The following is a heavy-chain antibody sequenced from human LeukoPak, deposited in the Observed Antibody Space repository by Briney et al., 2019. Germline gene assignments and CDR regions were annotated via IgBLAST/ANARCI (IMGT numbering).Heavy chain of an antibody. CDR1: GYTFTGYY. CDR3: SSVEWLNHAFDI. V-gene: IGHV1-2*02. CDR2: INPNSGGT. J-gene: IGHJ3*02. D-gene: IGHD3-3*01. Sequence: ASVTVSCKASGYTFTGYYMHWVRQAPGQGLEWMGWINPNSGGTNYAQKFQGRVTMTRDTSISTAYMELSRLRSDDTAVYYCSSVEWLNHAFDIWGQGTMVTVSS.